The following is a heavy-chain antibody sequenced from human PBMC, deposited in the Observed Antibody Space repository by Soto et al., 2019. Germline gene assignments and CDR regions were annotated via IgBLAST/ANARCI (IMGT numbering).Heavy chain of an antibody. CDR1: GFTFSNAW. CDR2: IKSKTDGGTT. J-gene: IGHJ6*03. V-gene: IGHV3-15*01. D-gene: IGHD3-10*01. CDR3: TTDLVTMVRGDDRGEKHYYMDV. Sequence: GGSLRLSCAASGFTFSNAWMSWVRQAPGKGLEWVGRIKSKTDGGTTDYAAPVKGRFTISRDDSKNTLYLQMNSLKTEDTAVYYCTTDLVTMVRGDDRGEKHYYMDVWGKGTTVTVSS.